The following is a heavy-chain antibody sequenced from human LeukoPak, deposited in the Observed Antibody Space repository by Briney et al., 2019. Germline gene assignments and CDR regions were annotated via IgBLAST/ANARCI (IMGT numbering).Heavy chain of an antibody. Sequence: GGSLRLSCAASGFTVSSNYMSWVRQAPGKGLEWVSVIYSGGSTYYADSVKGRFTTSRDNSKNTLYLQMNSLRAEDTAVYYCARIAAAGAFDIWGQGTMVTVPS. CDR1: GFTVSSNY. CDR3: ARIAAAGAFDI. D-gene: IGHD6-13*01. CDR2: IYSGGST. V-gene: IGHV3-53*01. J-gene: IGHJ3*02.